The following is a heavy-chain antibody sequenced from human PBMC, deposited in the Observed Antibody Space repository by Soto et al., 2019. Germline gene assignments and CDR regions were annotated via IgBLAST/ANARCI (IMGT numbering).Heavy chain of an antibody. CDR1: GYTFTSYD. Sequence: ASVKVSCKASGYTFTSYDINWVRQATGQGLEWMGWMNPNSGNTGYAQKFQGRVTMTRNTSISTAYMELSSLRSEDTAVYYCAISYDFWSGYFHDAVDIWGQGTTVTVSS. D-gene: IGHD3-3*01. CDR3: AISYDFWSGYFHDAVDI. CDR2: MNPNSGNT. V-gene: IGHV1-8*01. J-gene: IGHJ3*02.